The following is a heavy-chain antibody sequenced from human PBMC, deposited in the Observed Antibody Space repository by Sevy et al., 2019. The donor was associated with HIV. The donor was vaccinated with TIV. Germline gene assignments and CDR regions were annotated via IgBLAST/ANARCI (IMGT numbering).Heavy chain of an antibody. D-gene: IGHD6-19*01. V-gene: IGHV3-30*03. CDR3: ARDAGYSTVWYPGY. CDR2: ISVDGSDK. CDR1: GFTFSTHA. Sequence: GGSLRLSCAASGFTFSTHAMHWVRQAPGKGLEWVAVISVDGSDKYYTHSVKGRFTISRDDSKNTLLLQVSSLRAEDTAVYYCARDAGYSTVWYPGYWGQGSLVTVSS. J-gene: IGHJ4*02.